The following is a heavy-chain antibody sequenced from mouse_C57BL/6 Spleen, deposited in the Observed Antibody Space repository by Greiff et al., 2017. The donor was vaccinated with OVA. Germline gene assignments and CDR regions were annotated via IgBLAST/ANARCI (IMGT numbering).Heavy chain of an antibody. CDR3: ARITTVVYWYFDV. CDR1: GYSITSGYY. D-gene: IGHD1-1*01. J-gene: IGHJ1*03. CDR2: ISYDGSN. Sequence: ESGPGLVKPSQSLSLTCSVTGYSITSGYYWNWIRQFPGNKLEWMGYISYDGSNNYNPSLKNRISITRDTSKNQFFLKLNSVTTEDTATYYCARITTVVYWYFDVWGTGTTVTVSS. V-gene: IGHV3-6*01.